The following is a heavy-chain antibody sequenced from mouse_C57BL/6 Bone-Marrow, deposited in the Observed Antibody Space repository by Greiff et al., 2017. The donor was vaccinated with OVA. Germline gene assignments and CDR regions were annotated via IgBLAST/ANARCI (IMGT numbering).Heavy chain of an antibody. CDR3: ARRYYSNYVDYAMDY. V-gene: IGHV7-3*01. D-gene: IGHD2-5*01. CDR1: GFTFTDYY. CDR2: IRNKANGYTT. Sequence: EVKLMESGGGLVQPGGSLSLSCAASGFTFTDYYMSWVRQPPGKALEWLGFIRNKANGYTTEYSASVKGRFTISRDNSQSILYLQMNALRAEDSATYYCARRYYSNYVDYAMDYWGQGTSVTVSS. J-gene: IGHJ4*01.